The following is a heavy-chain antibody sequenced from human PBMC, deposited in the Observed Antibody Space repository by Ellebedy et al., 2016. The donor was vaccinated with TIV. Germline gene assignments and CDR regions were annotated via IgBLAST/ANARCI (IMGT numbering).Heavy chain of an antibody. J-gene: IGHJ4*02. CDR1: GFTFSNYN. V-gene: IGHV3-21*06. CDR2: IRSTGSDK. D-gene: IGHD2-15*01. CDR3: SRGWSTPDS. Sequence: GESLKISCVASGFTFSNYNMNWVRQSPGKGLEWVSSIRSTGSDKYYAESVKGRFNISRDNAQDTLFLQMNSLRAEDTAVYFCSRGWSTPDSWGQGTLVIVSS.